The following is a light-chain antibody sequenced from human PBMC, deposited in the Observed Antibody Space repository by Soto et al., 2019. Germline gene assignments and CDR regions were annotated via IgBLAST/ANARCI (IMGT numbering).Light chain of an antibody. V-gene: IGKV1-8*01. CDR1: QGISSY. CDR2: AAP. J-gene: IGKJ1*01. CDR3: QQYYSYPPS. Sequence: AVRITQSPSAFSAFTGHTVEITCRSSQGISSYLAWYQQKPGKAPKLLIYAAPTLQSGVPSRFSGTGSGTDFTLTISCLQSEDFATYYCQQYYSYPPSFGQGTKV.